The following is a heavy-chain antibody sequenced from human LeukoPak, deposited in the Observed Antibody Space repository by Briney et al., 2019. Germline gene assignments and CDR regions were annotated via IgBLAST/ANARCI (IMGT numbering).Heavy chain of an antibody. Sequence: SETLSLTCSVSGGSITTISYYWGWIRQPPGKGLEWIGSIYYSGNTYYNASLKSRVTISVDTSKNQFSLKLRSLTAADTAVYYCARDISGWSTYFDYWGQGTLVTVSS. D-gene: IGHD6-19*01. J-gene: IGHJ4*02. CDR2: IYYSGNT. CDR3: ARDISGWSTYFDY. CDR1: GGSITTISYY. V-gene: IGHV4-39*07.